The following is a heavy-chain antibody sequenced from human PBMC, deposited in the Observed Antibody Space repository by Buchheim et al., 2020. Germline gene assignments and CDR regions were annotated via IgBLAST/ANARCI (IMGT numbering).Heavy chain of an antibody. CDR2: IRSTANSYAT. D-gene: IGHD3-10*01. J-gene: IGHJ6*02. V-gene: IGHV3-73*01. CDR1: GFTFSGSA. Sequence: EVQLVESGGGLVQPGGSLILSCAASGFTFSGSAINWVRQASGKGLEWVGRIRSTANSYATAYAASVKGRFTISRDDSKSTAYLEMNSLKNDDTAVYYCTRRRGDQLDGLDVWGQGTT. CDR3: TRRRGDQLDGLDV.